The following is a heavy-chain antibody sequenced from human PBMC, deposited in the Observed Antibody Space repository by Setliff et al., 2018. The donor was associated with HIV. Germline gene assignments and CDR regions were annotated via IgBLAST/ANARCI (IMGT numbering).Heavy chain of an antibody. V-gene: IGHV4-39*07. Sequence: SETLSLTCSVSGDSISSSSYYWGWIRQPPGKGLEWIGNIYHTGSSYYNPSLNDRATISLDTSKNQFSLKLSSVTAADTAVYYCAREDYYYYGMDVWGQGTTVTVSS. CDR2: IYHTGSS. CDR1: GDSISSSSYY. J-gene: IGHJ6*02. CDR3: AREDYYYYGMDV.